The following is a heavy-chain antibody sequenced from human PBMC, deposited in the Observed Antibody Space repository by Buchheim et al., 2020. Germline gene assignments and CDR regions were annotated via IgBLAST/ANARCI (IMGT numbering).Heavy chain of an antibody. CDR2: INEDGSGK. CDR1: GFTFSNSW. Sequence: DVQLVESGGGLVQPGGSLRLSCAASGFTFSNSWMSWVRQAPGKGLEWVAEINEDGSGKYYVDSVKGRFAISRDNAKNSLYLQMNSLRAEDTAVYYCARGNWYFDLWGRGTL. V-gene: IGHV3-7*01. CDR3: ARGNWYFDL. J-gene: IGHJ2*01.